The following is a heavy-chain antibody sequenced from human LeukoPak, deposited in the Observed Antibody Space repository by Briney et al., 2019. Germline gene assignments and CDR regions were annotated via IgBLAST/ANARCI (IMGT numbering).Heavy chain of an antibody. CDR3: ARWARGYSDPFDI. V-gene: IGHV1-18*01. J-gene: IGHJ3*02. CDR2: ISAYNGNT. CDR1: GYTFTSYG. Sequence: ASVKVSCKASGYTFTSYGISWVRQAPGQGPEWMGWISAYNGNTNYAQKFQGRVTMTTDTSTSTAYMGLRSLRSDDTAMYYCARWARGYSDPFDIWGQGTMVTVSS. D-gene: IGHD6-13*01.